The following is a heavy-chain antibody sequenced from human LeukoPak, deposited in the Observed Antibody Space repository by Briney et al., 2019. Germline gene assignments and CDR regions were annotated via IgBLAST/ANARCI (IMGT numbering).Heavy chain of an antibody. CDR3: ARFKACSSTSCYVFDY. CDR2: MNPNSGNT. Sequence: ASAKVSCKASGYTFTSYDINWVRQATGQGLEWMGWMNPNSGNTGYAQKFQGRVTITRNTSISTAYMELSSLRSEDTAVYYCARFKACSSTSCYVFDYWGQGTLVTVSS. J-gene: IGHJ4*02. D-gene: IGHD2-2*01. V-gene: IGHV1-8*03. CDR1: GYTFTSYD.